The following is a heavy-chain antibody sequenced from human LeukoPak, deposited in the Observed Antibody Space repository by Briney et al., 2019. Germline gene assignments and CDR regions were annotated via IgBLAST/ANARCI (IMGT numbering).Heavy chain of an antibody. Sequence: ASVKVSCKASGYTFTSYGINWVRQATGQGLEWMGWMNPNSGNTGYAQKFQGRVTMTRNTSISTAYMELSSLRSEDTAVYYCARGRVAVRVYYYYGMDVWGQGTTVTVSS. CDR2: MNPNSGNT. CDR1: GYTFTSYG. D-gene: IGHD6-19*01. CDR3: ARGRVAVRVYYYYGMDV. V-gene: IGHV1-8*02. J-gene: IGHJ6*02.